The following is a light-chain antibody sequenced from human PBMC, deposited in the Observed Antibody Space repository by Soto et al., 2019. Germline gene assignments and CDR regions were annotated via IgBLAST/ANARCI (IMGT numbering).Light chain of an antibody. CDR1: QSVSSN. CDR2: GAS. Sequence: EIVMTQSPATLSVALGERATLSCRVSQSVSSNLAWYQQKPGQAPRLLIYGASTRATGIPARFSGSGSGTEFTLTISSLQSEDFAVYYCQQYNNWWTFGQGTKVEIK. CDR3: QQYNNWWT. V-gene: IGKV3-15*01. J-gene: IGKJ1*01.